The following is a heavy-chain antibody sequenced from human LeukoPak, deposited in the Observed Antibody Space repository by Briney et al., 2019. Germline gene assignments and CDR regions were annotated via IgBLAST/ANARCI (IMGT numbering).Heavy chain of an antibody. CDR2: IYPNSGGT. V-gene: IGHV1-2*02. CDR3: ARGNWYFDI. CDR1: GSTFNVYY. Sequence: GSVKVSCKASGSTFNVYYIHWVRQAPGQGLEWMGCIYPNSGGTYYAQTFKGRFTMTRDTSISTVYMGLSSLRSDDTAVYYCARGNWYFDIWGRGTLVTVSS. J-gene: IGHJ2*01.